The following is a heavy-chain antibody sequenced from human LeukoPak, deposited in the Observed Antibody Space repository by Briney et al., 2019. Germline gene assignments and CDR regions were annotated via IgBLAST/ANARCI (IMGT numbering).Heavy chain of an antibody. Sequence: GGSLRLSCAASGFTFSSYAMDWVRQAPGKGLEWVSSISSSSSYIYYADSVKGRFTISRDDAKNSLYLQMNSLRAKGTAVYYCARLFGGGFGKYYFDYWGQGTLVTVSS. CDR2: ISSSSSYI. CDR1: GFTFSSYA. J-gene: IGHJ4*02. CDR3: ARLFGGGFGKYYFDY. D-gene: IGHD3-10*01. V-gene: IGHV3-21*01.